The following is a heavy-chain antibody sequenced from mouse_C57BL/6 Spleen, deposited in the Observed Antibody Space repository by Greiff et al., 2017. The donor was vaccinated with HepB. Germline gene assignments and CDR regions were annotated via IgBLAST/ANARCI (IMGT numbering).Heavy chain of an antibody. CDR2: ISSGSSTI. J-gene: IGHJ4*01. CDR1: GFTFSDYG. CDR3: ASLYDYDEGYAMDY. V-gene: IGHV5-17*01. D-gene: IGHD2-4*01. Sequence: EVKLMESGGGLVKPGGSLKLSCAASGFTFSDYGMHWVRQAPEKGLEWVAYISSGSSTIYYADTVKGRFTISRDNAKNTLFLQMTSLRSEDTAMYYCASLYDYDEGYAMDYWGQGTSVTVSS.